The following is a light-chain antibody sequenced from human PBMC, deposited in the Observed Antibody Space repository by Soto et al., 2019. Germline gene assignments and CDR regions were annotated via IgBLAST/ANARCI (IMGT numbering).Light chain of an antibody. CDR2: EVT. CDR1: ASDVGGYNY. Sequence: QSALTQPASVSGSPGQSITISCTGTASDVGGYNYVSWYQQHPGKAPQLIIYEVTNRPSGISNRFSGSKSGNMASLTISELQAEDETDYYCLSYTSSSTYVFGSGTKVTVL. V-gene: IGLV2-14*01. CDR3: LSYTSSSTYV. J-gene: IGLJ1*01.